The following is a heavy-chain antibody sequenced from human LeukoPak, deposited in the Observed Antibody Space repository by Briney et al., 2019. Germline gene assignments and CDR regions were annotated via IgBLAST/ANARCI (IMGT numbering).Heavy chain of an antibody. V-gene: IGHV4-59*01. CDR3: ARGGGESMVRGVADY. Sequence: NPSETLSLTCTVSGGSISSYYWSWIRQPPGKGLEWIGYIFYSGSTNYNPSLKSRVTISVDTSKNQFSLKLSSVTAADTAVYYCARGGGESMVRGVADYWGQGTLVTVSS. D-gene: IGHD3-10*01. CDR1: GGSISSYY. J-gene: IGHJ4*02. CDR2: IFYSGST.